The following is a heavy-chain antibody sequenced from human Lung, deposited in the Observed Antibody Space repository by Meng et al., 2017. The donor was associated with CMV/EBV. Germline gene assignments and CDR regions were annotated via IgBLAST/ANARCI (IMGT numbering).Heavy chain of an antibody. CDR3: SRGGPGMRFVEWCSFDF. D-gene: IGHD3-3*01. V-gene: IGHV3-30-3*01. CDR2: ISYDGNNY. Sequence: FIFSNYAMNWVRQATGRGLEWLAVISYDGNNYYYADSGKGRFTISRDNSKNTVFLQMNSLRGEDTAVYYCSRGGPGMRFVEWCSFDFWGQGALVTVSS. J-gene: IGHJ4*02. CDR1: FIFSNYA.